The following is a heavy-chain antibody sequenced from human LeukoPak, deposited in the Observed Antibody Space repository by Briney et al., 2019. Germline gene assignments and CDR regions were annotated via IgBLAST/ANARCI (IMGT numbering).Heavy chain of an antibody. Sequence: SETLSLTCAVSGGSISSSNWWSWVRQPPGKGLEWIGEIYHSGSTNYNPSLKSRVTISVDKSKNQFSLKLSSVTAADTAVYYCARDSCSSNSCSFDYWGQGTLVTVSS. CDR2: IYHSGST. CDR1: GGSISSSNW. J-gene: IGHJ4*02. D-gene: IGHD2-2*01. V-gene: IGHV4-4*02. CDR3: ARDSCSSNSCSFDY.